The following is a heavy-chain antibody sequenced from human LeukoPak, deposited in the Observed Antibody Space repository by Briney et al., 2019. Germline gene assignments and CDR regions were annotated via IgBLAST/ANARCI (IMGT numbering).Heavy chain of an antibody. D-gene: IGHD2-2*01. CDR2: INPNSGGT. Sequence: ASVKVSCKASGYTFTRYYMHWVRQAPGQGVEWMGWINPNSGGTNYAQKFQGRVTMTRDTSISTAYMELSRLRSDDTAVYYCARDRHQLLPGEDYWGQGTLVTVSS. CDR3: ARDRHQLLPGEDY. J-gene: IGHJ4*02. V-gene: IGHV1-2*02. CDR1: GYTFTRYY.